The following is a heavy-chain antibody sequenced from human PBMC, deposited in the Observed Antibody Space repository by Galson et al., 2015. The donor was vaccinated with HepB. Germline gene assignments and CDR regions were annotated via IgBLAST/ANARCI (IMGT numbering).Heavy chain of an antibody. CDR2: IIPIFGTA. V-gene: IGHV1-69*13. J-gene: IGHJ4*02. D-gene: IGHD1-26*01. CDR3: ARDFGVRVGATRTLFAV. CDR1: GGTFSSYA. Sequence: SVKVSCKASGGTFSSYAISWVRQAPGQGLEWMGGIIPIFGTANYAQKFQGRVTITADESTSTAYMELSSLRSEDTAVYYCARDFGVRVGATRTLFAVWGQGTLATVSS.